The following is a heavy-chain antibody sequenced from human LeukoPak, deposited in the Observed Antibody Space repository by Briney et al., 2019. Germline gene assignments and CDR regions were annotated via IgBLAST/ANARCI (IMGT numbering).Heavy chain of an antibody. CDR3: ARGYYDSSGYYSRGEFDY. CDR1: GGSFSGYY. J-gene: IGHJ4*02. V-gene: IGHV4-34*01. D-gene: IGHD3-22*01. Sequence: PSETLSLTCAVDGGSFSGYYWSWIRQPPGKGLEWIGEINHSGSTNYNPSLKSRVTVSVDTSKNQFSLKLSSVTAADTAVYYCARGYYDSSGYYSRGEFDYWGQGTLVTVSS. CDR2: INHSGST.